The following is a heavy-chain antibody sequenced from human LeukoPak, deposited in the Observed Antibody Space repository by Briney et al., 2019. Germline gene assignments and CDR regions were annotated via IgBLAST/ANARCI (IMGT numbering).Heavy chain of an antibody. CDR3: ARDSSSHYYFDY. J-gene: IGHJ4*02. Sequence: GGSLRLSCAASGFTFSSYEMNWVRQAPGKGLEWVADISYDGSNKYYADSVKGRFTISRDNSMNTLYLLMNSLRADDTAVYYSARDSSSHYYFDYWGQGTLVTVSS. CDR1: GFTFSSYE. CDR2: ISYDGSNK. V-gene: IGHV3-30*03. D-gene: IGHD2-2*01.